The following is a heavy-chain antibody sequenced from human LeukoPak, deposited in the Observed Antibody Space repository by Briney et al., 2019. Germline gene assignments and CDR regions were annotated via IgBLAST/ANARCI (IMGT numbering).Heavy chain of an antibody. CDR3: AREGVRRRVFDI. V-gene: IGHV3-74*01. CDR1: GFTFSSYW. CDR2: INSDGSST. D-gene: IGHD3-10*01. Sequence: GGSLRLSCAASGFTFSSYWMHWVRRAPGKGLVWVSRINSDGSSTSYADSVKGRFTISRDNAKNTLYLQMNSLRAEDTAVYYCAREGVRRRVFDIWGQGTMVTVSS. J-gene: IGHJ3*02.